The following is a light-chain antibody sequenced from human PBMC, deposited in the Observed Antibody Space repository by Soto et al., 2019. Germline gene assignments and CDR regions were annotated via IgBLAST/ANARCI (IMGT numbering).Light chain of an antibody. J-gene: IGLJ2*01. CDR2: DVS. V-gene: IGLV2-14*01. CDR1: SSDVGGYNY. Sequence: QSALTQPASVSGSPGQSITISCTGTSSDVGGYNYVSWYQQRPGKAPKLMIYDVSNRPSGVSDRFSGSKSGNTASLTISGLQAEDEADYYCSSHTSSSTHVVFGGGTQLTVL. CDR3: SSHTSSSTHVV.